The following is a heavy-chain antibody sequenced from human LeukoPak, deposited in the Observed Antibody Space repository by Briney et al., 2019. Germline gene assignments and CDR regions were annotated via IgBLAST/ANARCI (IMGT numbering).Heavy chain of an antibody. CDR3: ARHVAVTYDVFDM. CDR1: GFTFSSYA. V-gene: IGHV3-23*01. J-gene: IGHJ3*02. Sequence: PGGSLRLSCAASGFTFSSYAMSWVRQAPGKGLEWVSAISGSGGSTYYADSVKGRFTISRDNSKNTLYLQMNSLRAEDTAVYYCARHVAVTYDVFDMWGQGTMVTVSS. CDR2: ISGSGGST. D-gene: IGHD2-21*02.